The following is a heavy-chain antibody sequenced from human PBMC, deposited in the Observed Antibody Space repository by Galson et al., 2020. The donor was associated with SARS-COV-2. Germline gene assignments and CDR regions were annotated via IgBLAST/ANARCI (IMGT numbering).Heavy chain of an antibody. CDR3: ASHGYYGSGSYFFDY. J-gene: IGHJ4*02. Sequence: QLGESLKISCAASEFTVSTKFMSWVRQAPGKGLEWISVIFAGGSTYYAGSVKGRFTISRDTSKNTLYLQMNSLRAQDTAIYYCASHGYYGSGSYFFDYWGQGTRVTVSS. V-gene: IGHV3-53*01. D-gene: IGHD3-10*01. CDR1: EFTVSTKF. CDR2: IFAGGST.